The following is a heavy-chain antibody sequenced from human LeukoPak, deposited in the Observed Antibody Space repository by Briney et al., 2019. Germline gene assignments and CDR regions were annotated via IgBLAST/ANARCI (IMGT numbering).Heavy chain of an antibody. J-gene: IGHJ6*03. D-gene: IGHD4-11*01. CDR1: GGTFSSYT. CDR2: IIPILGIA. V-gene: IGHV1-69*04. Sequence: SVKVSCKASGGTFSSYTISWVRQAPGQGLEWMGRIIPILGIANYAQKFQGRVTITADKSTSTAYMELSSLRSEDTAVYYCARDYGYYGNHPYYYYYMDVWGKGTTVTVSS. CDR3: ARDYGYYGNHPYYYYYMDV.